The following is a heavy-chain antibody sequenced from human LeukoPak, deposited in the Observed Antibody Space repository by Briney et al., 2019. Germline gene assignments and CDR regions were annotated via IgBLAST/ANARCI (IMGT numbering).Heavy chain of an antibody. Sequence: ASVKVSCKASGYTFTSYDINWVRQATGQGHEWRGWMNTNSGNTGYEQKFQGRVTMTRNTSTSTDYMELSSLRSADTAVYYCARGKPLTTSDSDYWRQKTVLTVFS. CDR3: ARGKPLTTSDSDY. J-gene: IGHJ4*02. D-gene: IGHD4-11*01. CDR1: GYTFTSYD. CDR2: MNTNSGNT. V-gene: IGHV1-8*01.